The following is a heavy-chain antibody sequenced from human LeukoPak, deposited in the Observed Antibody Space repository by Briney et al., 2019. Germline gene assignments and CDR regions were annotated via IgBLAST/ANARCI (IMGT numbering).Heavy chain of an antibody. V-gene: IGHV5-51*01. CDR3: ARLGCSSTSCYYFDY. Sequence: GESLKISCKGSGYSFTSYWIGWVRQMPGKGLEWMGIIYPGDSDTRYSPSFQGQVTISADKSIGTAYLQWSSLKASGTAMYYCARLGCSSTSCYYFDYWGQGTLVTVSS. J-gene: IGHJ4*02. D-gene: IGHD2-2*01. CDR2: IYPGDSDT. CDR1: GYSFTSYW.